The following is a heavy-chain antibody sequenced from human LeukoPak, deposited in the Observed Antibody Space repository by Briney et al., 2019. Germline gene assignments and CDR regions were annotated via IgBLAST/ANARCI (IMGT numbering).Heavy chain of an antibody. CDR1: GFTVSSNY. D-gene: IGHD1-26*01. V-gene: IGHV3-53*01. CDR3: ARLYSGSYDYYYYYMDV. J-gene: IGHJ6*03. Sequence: GGSLRLSCAASGFTVSSNYMSWVRQAPGKGLEWVSVIYSGGSTYYADSVKGRFTISRDNSKNTLYLQMNSLRAEDTAVYYCARLYSGSYDYYYYYMDVWGKGTTVTVSS. CDR2: IYSGGST.